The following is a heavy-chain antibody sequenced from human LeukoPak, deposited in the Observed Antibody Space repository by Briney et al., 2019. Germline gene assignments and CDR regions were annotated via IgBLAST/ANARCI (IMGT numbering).Heavy chain of an antibody. V-gene: IGHV4-59*08. J-gene: IGHJ4*02. D-gene: IGHD3-22*01. CDR3: ARSVRSSGYYYYFDY. Sequence: SETISVTRTVSGGSISSYYWSWIRQPPGKGLEWIGYIYYSGSTNYNPSLKSRVTISVDTSKNQFSLKLSSVTAADSAVYYCARSVRSSGYYYYFDYWGQGTLVTVSS. CDR2: IYYSGST. CDR1: GGSISSYY.